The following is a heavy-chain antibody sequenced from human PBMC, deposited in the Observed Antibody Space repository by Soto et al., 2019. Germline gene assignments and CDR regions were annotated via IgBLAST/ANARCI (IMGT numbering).Heavy chain of an antibody. CDR1: GFTFSSYA. V-gene: IGHV3-23*01. J-gene: IGHJ6*03. Sequence: EVQLLESGGGLVQPGGSLRLSCAASGFTFSSYAMSWVRQAPGKGLEWVSAISGSGGSTYYADSVKGRFTIPRDNSKNTLYLQMNSLRAEDTAVYYCAKDRVGLQYYYYYMDVWGKGTTVTVSS. CDR3: AKDRVGLQYYYYYMDV. D-gene: IGHD1-1*01. CDR2: ISGSGGST.